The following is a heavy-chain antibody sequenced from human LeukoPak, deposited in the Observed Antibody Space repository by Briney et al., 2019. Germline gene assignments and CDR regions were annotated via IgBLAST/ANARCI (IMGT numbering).Heavy chain of an antibody. CDR3: ASSNEPAATDYYYGMDV. CDR2: IIPIFGTA. V-gene: IGHV1-69*13. D-gene: IGHD2-2*01. Sequence: SVKVSCKASGGTFSSYAISWVRQAPGQGLEWMGGIIPIFGTANYAQKFQGRVTITADESTSTAYMELSSLRPEDTAVYYCASSNEPAATDYYYGMDVWGKGTTVTVSS. J-gene: IGHJ6*04. CDR1: GGTFSSYA.